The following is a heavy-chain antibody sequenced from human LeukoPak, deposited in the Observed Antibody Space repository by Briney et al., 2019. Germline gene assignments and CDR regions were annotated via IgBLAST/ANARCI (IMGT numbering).Heavy chain of an antibody. D-gene: IGHD3-10*01. CDR3: AAMYTVREVIIGDDY. J-gene: IGHJ4*02. V-gene: IGHV1-69*13. CDR2: IIPLFGTP. CDR1: GGAFSSYA. Sequence: ASVKVSCKASGGAFSSYALSWVRQAPGQGLEWMGGIIPLFGTPNYAQKFQGRVTISTTTVYMDLNSLRPEDTAVYYCAAMYTVREVIIGDDYWGQGTLVTVSS.